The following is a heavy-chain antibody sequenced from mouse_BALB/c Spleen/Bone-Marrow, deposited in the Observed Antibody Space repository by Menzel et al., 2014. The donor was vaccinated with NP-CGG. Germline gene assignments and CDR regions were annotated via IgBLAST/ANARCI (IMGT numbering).Heavy chain of an antibody. CDR2: IDPSDSET. V-gene: IGHV1S126*01. Sequence: VQLQQSGPQLVRPGASVKISCKASGYSFTSYWMHWVKQRPGQGLEWIGMIDPSDSETRLNQKFKDKATLTVDKPSSTAYMQLSSPTSEDSAVYYCARGFGMEYWGQGTSVTFSS. CDR3: ARGFGMEY. J-gene: IGHJ4*01. CDR1: GYSFTSYW.